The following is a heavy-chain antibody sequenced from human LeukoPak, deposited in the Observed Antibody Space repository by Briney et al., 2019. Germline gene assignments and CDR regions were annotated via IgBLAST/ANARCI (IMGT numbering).Heavy chain of an antibody. CDR3: ARGWYSSSWYSDY. CDR1: GYTFTTYD. Sequence: ASVKVSCTASGYTFTTYDINWVRQAPGQGLEWMGWMNPNSGNTGYAQKFQGRVTMTRNTSISTAYMELSSLRSEDTAVYYCARGWYSSSWYSDYWGQGTLVTVSS. J-gene: IGHJ4*02. V-gene: IGHV1-8*01. D-gene: IGHD6-13*01. CDR2: MNPNSGNT.